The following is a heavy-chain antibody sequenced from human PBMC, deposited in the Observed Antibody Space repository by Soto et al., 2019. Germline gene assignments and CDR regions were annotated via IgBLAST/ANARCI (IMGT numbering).Heavy chain of an antibody. J-gene: IGHJ5*01. CDR3: ARVFVEWFDC. V-gene: IGHV3-11*06. Sequence: GSLRLSFAASGFTFSDYYMTWIRQAPGKGLEWISYISSGGEHTTYADSVKGRFTISRDNAKSSLYLQMNSLRAEDTAVYYCARVFVEWFDCWGRRILVAVCS. D-gene: IGHD3-3*01. CDR1: GFTFSDYY. CDR2: ISSGGEHT.